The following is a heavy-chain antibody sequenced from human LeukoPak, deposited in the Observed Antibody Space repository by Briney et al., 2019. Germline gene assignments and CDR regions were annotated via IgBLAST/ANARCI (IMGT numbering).Heavy chain of an antibody. Sequence: GGSLRLSCAASGFTFSSYAMSWVRQAPGKGLEWVSAISGSGASTYYADSMKGRFTISRDNSKNTLSLQMNSLRAEDTAVYFCAKGWEFRVVIPAAVSWGQGTLVTVSS. CDR3: AKGWEFRVVIPAAVS. D-gene: IGHD3-3*01. V-gene: IGHV3-23*01. CDR2: ISGSGAST. CDR1: GFTFSSYA. J-gene: IGHJ5*02.